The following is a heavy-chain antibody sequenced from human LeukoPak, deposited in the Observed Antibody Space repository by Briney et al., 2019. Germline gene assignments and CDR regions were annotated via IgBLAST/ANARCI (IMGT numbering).Heavy chain of an antibody. Sequence: PSETLSLTCAVYGGSFSGYYWSWIRQPXXXXXXXXXXXXHSGSTNYNPSLKSRVTISVDTSKNQFSLKLSSVTAADTAVYYCARAGGGTGYSSSWYLRYWGQGTLVTVSS. V-gene: IGHV4-34*01. J-gene: IGHJ4*02. CDR3: ARAGGGTGYSSSWYLRY. CDR2: XXHSGST. D-gene: IGHD6-13*01. CDR1: GGSFSGYY.